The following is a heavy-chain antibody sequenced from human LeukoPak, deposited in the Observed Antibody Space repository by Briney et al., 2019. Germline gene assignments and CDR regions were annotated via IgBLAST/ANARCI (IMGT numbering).Heavy chain of an antibody. CDR3: ARGPNHTAMVYYYYYGMDV. CDR1: GRSISSSRDS. D-gene: IGHD5-18*01. CDR2: IYYSRST. J-gene: IGHJ6*02. V-gene: IGHV4-39*07. Sequence: WETLSLTCSVYGRSISSSRDSWGCISKPPGKGLEWTGSIYYSRSTYYNPYLKSRVTTSVDTSKNQFSLKLSSVTAADTAVYYCARGPNHTAMVYYYYYGMDVWGQGTTVTVSS.